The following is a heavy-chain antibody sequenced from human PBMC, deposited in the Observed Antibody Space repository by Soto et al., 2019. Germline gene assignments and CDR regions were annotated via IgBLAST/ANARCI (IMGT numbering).Heavy chain of an antibody. CDR2: ISAHNGNT. Sequence: QVHLVQSGAEGKKSGASVKVSCKGSGYDFTTYGITWVRQAPGQGLEWMAWISAHNGNTDYAQKLQGRVTVTRDTSTSTAYMELRSLRSDDTAVYYCARGRYGDYWGQGALVTVSS. V-gene: IGHV1-18*01. CDR3: ARGRYGDY. J-gene: IGHJ4*02. CDR1: GYDFTTYG. D-gene: IGHD1-1*01.